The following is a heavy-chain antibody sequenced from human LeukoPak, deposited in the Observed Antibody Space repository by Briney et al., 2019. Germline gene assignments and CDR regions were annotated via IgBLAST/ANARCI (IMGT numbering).Heavy chain of an antibody. Sequence: GGSLRLSCAASGFTFSTYSMHWVRQAPGKGLEWVSYIDPSSSTINYADSVRGRFTISRDNSKNTLYLQMNSLRAEDTAVYYCAKDRGIAAAGAEYFQHWGQGTLVTVSS. CDR3: AKDRGIAAAGAEYFQH. J-gene: IGHJ1*01. CDR1: GFTFSTYS. CDR2: IDPSSSTI. D-gene: IGHD6-13*01. V-gene: IGHV3-48*01.